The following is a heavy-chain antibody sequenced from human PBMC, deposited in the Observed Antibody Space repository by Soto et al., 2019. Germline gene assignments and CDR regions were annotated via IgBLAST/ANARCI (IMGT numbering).Heavy chain of an antibody. D-gene: IGHD5-18*01. Sequence: QLHLQESGPGLVKPSETLSLSCIVSGGSISRSPYSWAWLRHPPGQGLEWIGTIFYSGNIYYSASLQSRVTISVDTSKEQFSLKVRSVTAADTAVYYCARHAAARRADVVAFQVWGQGTPVTVSS. J-gene: IGHJ3*01. CDR3: ARHAAARRADVVAFQV. CDR1: GGSISRSPYS. CDR2: IFYSGNI. V-gene: IGHV4-39*01.